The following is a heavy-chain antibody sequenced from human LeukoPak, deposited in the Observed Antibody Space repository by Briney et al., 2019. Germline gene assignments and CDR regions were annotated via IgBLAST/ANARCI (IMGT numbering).Heavy chain of an antibody. D-gene: IGHD6-19*01. V-gene: IGHV3-23*01. J-gene: IGHJ4*02. Sequence: GGSLRLSCAASGFTFSSYGMSWVRQAPGKGLEYVSGISGSGGSTYYADSVKGRFTISTDNSRNTLYLQMGSLRAEDTAVYYCAKHPYSSGWYYFDSWGQGTLVTVSS. CDR3: AKHPYSSGWYYFDS. CDR2: ISGSGGST. CDR1: GFTFSSYG.